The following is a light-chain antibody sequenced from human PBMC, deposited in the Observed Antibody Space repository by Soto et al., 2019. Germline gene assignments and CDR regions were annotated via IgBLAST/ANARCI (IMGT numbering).Light chain of an antibody. V-gene: IGKV3-20*01. Sequence: EIVLRQSPGTLSLSPGERAALSCRASQSVSSSFLAWYQQKPGQAPRLLIYGASNSATGIPDRFSGSGSGTDFTLTISRLEPEDFAVYYCQQYVTSPWAFGQGTKVHI. CDR3: QQYVTSPWA. J-gene: IGKJ1*01. CDR2: GAS. CDR1: QSVSSSF.